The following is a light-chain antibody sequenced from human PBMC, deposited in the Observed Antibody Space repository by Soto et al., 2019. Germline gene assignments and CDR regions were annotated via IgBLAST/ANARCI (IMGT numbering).Light chain of an antibody. CDR1: SSEVGGYNH. V-gene: IGLV2-14*01. J-gene: IGLJ1*01. Sequence: QSVLTQPASVSGSPGQSITISCTGTSSEVGGYNHVSWYQQYPGKAPKVIIYELSNRPSGISNRFSGSKSGNTASLTISGLQAEDEADYYCSSYTSSSTLLYVFGTGTKLTVL. CDR3: SSYTSSSTLLYV. CDR2: ELS.